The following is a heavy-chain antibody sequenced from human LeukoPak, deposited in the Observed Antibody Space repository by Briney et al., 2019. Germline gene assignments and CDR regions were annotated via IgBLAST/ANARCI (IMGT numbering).Heavy chain of an antibody. V-gene: IGHV3-66*01. CDR2: IYTGGST. Sequence: QAGGSLRLSCAASGFTFSSYSMNWVRQAPGKGPEWVSVIYTGGSTYYAGSVKGRFTISRDNSKNTLYLQMNSLRAEDTAVYYCARALQLWSPFDYWDQGTLVTVSS. J-gene: IGHJ4*02. CDR3: ARALQLWSPFDY. CDR1: GFTFSSYS. D-gene: IGHD5-18*01.